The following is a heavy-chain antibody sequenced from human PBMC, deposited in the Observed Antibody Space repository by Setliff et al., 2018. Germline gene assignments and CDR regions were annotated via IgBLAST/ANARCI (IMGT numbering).Heavy chain of an antibody. D-gene: IGHD3-9*01. CDR2: IKRKNEGGTT. CDR3: TTSVFLTGFDY. J-gene: IGHJ4*02. CDR1: GFTFSNAW. V-gene: IGHV3-15*01. Sequence: PGGSLRLSCAASGFTFSNAWMNWVRQTPGKGLEWVARIKRKNEGGTTDYAAPVKGRFTISRDDSKNTQYLQMNSLQTEDTAVYYCTTSVFLTGFDYWGQGTLVTVPQ.